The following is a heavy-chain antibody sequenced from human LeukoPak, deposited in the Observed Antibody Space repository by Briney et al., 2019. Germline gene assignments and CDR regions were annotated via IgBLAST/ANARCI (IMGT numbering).Heavy chain of an antibody. D-gene: IGHD3-22*01. CDR2: IYPGDTDT. J-gene: IGHJ4*02. Sequence: GESLQISCKGSGYSFNTYWIGRVRQKSGKGLEWMGVIYPGDTDTRYSPSFQGQVTISADKSIRTAYLEWSSLKASDTAMYYCASYYSSGWNPFDHWGQGTLVTVSS. CDR3: ASYYSSGWNPFDH. V-gene: IGHV5-51*01. CDR1: GYSFNTYW.